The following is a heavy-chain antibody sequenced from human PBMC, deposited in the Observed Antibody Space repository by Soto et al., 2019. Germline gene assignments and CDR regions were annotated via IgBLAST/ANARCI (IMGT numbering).Heavy chain of an antibody. V-gene: IGHV1-2*04. J-gene: IGHJ3*02. CDR2: INPDSGGT. Sequence: QLQLVQSGAEVEKPGASVKVSCKASGYTFTGHYMHWVRQAPGQGLEWLGWINPDSGGTNYAQKFRDWVTLTRDTSISTAYMELSSLRSDDTAVYYCARVADIVATASFGAFDIWGQGTMVTVSS. D-gene: IGHD5-12*01. CDR1: GYTFTGHY. CDR3: ARVADIVATASFGAFDI.